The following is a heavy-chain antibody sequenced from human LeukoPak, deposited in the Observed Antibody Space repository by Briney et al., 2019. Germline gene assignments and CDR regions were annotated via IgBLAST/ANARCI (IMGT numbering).Heavy chain of an antibody. CDR3: ARAYYDFWSGYFFPNWFDP. CDR1: GYTFTSYG. Sequence: ASVKVSCKASGYTFTSYGISWVRQAPGQGLEWMGWISAYNGNTNYAQKLQGRVTMTTDTSTSTAYMELRSLRSHDTAVYYCARAYYDFWSGYFFPNWFDPWGQGTLVTVSS. CDR2: ISAYNGNT. J-gene: IGHJ5*02. V-gene: IGHV1-18*01. D-gene: IGHD3-3*01.